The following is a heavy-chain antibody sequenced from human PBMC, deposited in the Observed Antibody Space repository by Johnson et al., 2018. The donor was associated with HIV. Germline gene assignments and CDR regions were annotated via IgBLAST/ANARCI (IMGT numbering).Heavy chain of an antibody. V-gene: IGHV3-30*19. J-gene: IGHJ3*02. CDR3: ARGRVGTGSMRGGGFDI. CDR2: ISYDGSNK. Sequence: QVQLVESGGGVVQPGRSLRLSCTASGFTFSSYGMHWVRQAPGKGLEWVAVISYDGSNKYYADSVKGRFTISRDNSKNTLYLQMNSLRAEDTAVYYCARGRVGTGSMRGGGFDIWGQGTLVTVSS. D-gene: IGHD1/OR15-1a*01. CDR1: GFTFSSYG.